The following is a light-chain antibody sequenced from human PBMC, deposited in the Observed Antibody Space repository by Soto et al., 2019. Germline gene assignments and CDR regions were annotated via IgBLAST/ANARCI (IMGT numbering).Light chain of an antibody. V-gene: IGKV1-39*01. CDR2: AAS. CDR1: QSVGSL. CDR3: QQSYSLPYT. J-gene: IGKJ2*01. Sequence: EIQMTQSPSSLSASVGDRVTITCRASQSVGSLLNWFQQRPGIAPKLLIYAASTLQSGAPSRFSGSGAGTDFTLIISSLQPEDFATYYCQQSYSLPYTFGQGTKLEI.